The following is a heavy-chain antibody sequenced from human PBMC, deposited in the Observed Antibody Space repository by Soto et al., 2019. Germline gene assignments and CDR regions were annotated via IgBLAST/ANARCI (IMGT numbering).Heavy chain of an antibody. D-gene: IGHD1-26*01. J-gene: IGHJ4*02. CDR3: ARSTSGSPFDY. CDR1: GGSISGYF. Sequence: LSLTCTVSGGSISGYFWNWIRQPAGKGLEWIGRVYISGSTNYNPSLKSRVSMSGDTSKKQFSLKLSSVTAADTAVYYCARSTSGSPFDYWGPGVPVTVSS. V-gene: IGHV4-4*07. CDR2: VYISGST.